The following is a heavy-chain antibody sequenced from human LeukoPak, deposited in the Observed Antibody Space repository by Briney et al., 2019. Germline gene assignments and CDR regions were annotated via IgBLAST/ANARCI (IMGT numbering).Heavy chain of an antibody. V-gene: IGHV3-30*02. Sequence: PGGSLRLSCAASGFTFSSYGMHWVRQAPGKGLDRVAFIRYDGSNKYYADSVKGRFTISRDNSKNTLYLQMNSLRAEDTAVYYCAKDLPPYDYVWGSYRFPAPLDYWGQGTLVTVSS. CDR3: AKDLPPYDYVWGSYRFPAPLDY. CDR2: IRYDGSNK. D-gene: IGHD3-16*02. CDR1: GFTFSSYG. J-gene: IGHJ4*02.